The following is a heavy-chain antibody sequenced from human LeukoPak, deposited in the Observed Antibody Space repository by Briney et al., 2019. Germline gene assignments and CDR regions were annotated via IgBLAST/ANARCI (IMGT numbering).Heavy chain of an antibody. J-gene: IGHJ4*02. CDR3: TRPSRSSGWAFIYYFDY. D-gene: IGHD6-19*01. CDR2: IRSKAYGGTT. CDR1: GFTFGDYA. Sequence: GGSLRLSCTASGFTFGDYARSWVRQAPGKGLEWVGFIRSKAYGGTTEYAASVKGRFTISRDDSKSIAYLQMNSLKTEDTAVYYCTRPSRSSGWAFIYYFDYWGQGTLVTVSS. V-gene: IGHV3-49*04.